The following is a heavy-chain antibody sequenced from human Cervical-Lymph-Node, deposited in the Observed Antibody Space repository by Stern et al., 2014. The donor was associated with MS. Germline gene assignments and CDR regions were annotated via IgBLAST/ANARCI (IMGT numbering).Heavy chain of an antibody. CDR3: ATGGYYHRY. CDR1: GFTFSSYW. Sequence: DQLVQSGGGLVQPGGSLRLSCAASGFTFSSYWMHWVRQRPGKGLVWVARIDSQGTITNYADSVKGRFAISRDNAKNTLYLQMNSLRAEDTAVYYCATGGYYHRYWGQGTLVTVSS. CDR2: IDSQGTIT. D-gene: IGHD5-18*01. V-gene: IGHV3-74*02. J-gene: IGHJ4*02.